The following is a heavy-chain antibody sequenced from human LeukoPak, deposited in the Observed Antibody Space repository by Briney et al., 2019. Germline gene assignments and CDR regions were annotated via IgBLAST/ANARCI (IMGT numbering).Heavy chain of an antibody. CDR1: GFTFSSYA. J-gene: IGHJ4*02. Sequence: GGSLRLSCAASGFTFSSYAMSWVRQAPGKGLEWVSVIYSGGTTYYADSVKGRFSISRDNPKNTLYLQMNSLRAEDTAVYYCARYDYGRSGFDYWGQGTLVTVSS. CDR2: IYSGGTT. V-gene: IGHV3-66*01. CDR3: ARYDYGRSGFDY. D-gene: IGHD5-12*01.